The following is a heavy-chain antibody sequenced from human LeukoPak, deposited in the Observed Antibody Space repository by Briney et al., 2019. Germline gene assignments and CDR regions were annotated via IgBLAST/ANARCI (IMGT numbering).Heavy chain of an antibody. V-gene: IGHV3-21*01. CDR3: ARRGAGVTTSVGYYYYMDV. Sequence: GGSLRLSCEASGFTFNTYSMNWARQAPGKGLEWVSSIDSSGGYMFYADSVKGRFTISRDNAKNSLYLQMNSLRAEDTAVYYCARRGAGVTTSVGYYYYMDVWGKGTTVTVSS. J-gene: IGHJ6*03. CDR1: GFTFNTYS. D-gene: IGHD4-17*01. CDR2: IDSSGGYM.